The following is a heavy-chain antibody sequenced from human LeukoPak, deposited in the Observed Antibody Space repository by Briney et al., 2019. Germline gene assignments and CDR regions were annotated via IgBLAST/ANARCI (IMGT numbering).Heavy chain of an antibody. J-gene: IGHJ4*02. CDR3: ARMFNGGRSYDY. Sequence: GSLRLSCAASGFTFNIFWMSWVRPAPGKGLEWVANINQEGNEKYYVDSMKGRFTISRDNAKNSLYLQMNSLRAEDTAVYYCARMFNGGRSYDYWGQGTLVTVSS. CDR1: GFTFNIFW. D-gene: IGHD2-15*01. CDR2: INQEGNEK. V-gene: IGHV3-7*01.